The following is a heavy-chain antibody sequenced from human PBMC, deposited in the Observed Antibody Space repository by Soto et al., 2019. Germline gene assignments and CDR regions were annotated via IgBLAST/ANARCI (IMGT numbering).Heavy chain of an antibody. D-gene: IGHD6-19*01. CDR2: IDGSGDNT. J-gene: IGHJ3*02. CDR3: AKQVTGWYNDAFDI. CDR1: GFTFSNYA. Sequence: EVQLLESGGGLVHPGGSLRLPCAASGFTFSNYAMSWVRQAPGKGLEWVSAIDGSGDNTHYADSVKGRFTFSRDNSKNTLYLQMNSLRAEDTAVYYCAKQVTGWYNDAFDIWGQGTMVTVSS. V-gene: IGHV3-23*01.